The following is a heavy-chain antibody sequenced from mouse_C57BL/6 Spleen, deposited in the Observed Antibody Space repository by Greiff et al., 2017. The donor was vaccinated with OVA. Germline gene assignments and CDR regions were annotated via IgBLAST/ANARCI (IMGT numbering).Heavy chain of an antibody. Sequence: QVQLQQPGAELVRPGSSVKLSCKASGYTFTSYWMHWVKQRPIQGLEWIGNIDPSDSETHYNQKFKDKATLTVDKSSNTAYMQLSSLTSEDSAVYYCARSGYYGNPYYYAMDYWGQGTSVTVSS. V-gene: IGHV1-52*01. J-gene: IGHJ4*01. D-gene: IGHD2-1*01. CDR1: GYTFTSYW. CDR2: IDPSDSET. CDR3: ARSGYYGNPYYYAMDY.